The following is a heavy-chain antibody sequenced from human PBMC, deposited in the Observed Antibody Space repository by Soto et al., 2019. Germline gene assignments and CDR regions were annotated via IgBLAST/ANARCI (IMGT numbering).Heavy chain of an antibody. J-gene: IGHJ4*02. Sequence: QVQLVQSGAEVKKPGASVKVSCKVSGNIFTSQYMHWVRQAPGQGLEWMAMINPSGGRTSYAQMFQGRVTMTRDTSTSTVHMELSSLRSGDTAVYYCFRDVGDWGQGTLVTVSS. D-gene: IGHD3-3*01. V-gene: IGHV1-46*03. CDR3: FRDVGD. CDR2: INPSGGRT. CDR1: GNIFTSQY.